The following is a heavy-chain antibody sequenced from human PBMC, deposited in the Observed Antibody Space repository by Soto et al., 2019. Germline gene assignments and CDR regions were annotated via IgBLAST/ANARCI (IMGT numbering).Heavy chain of an antibody. CDR2: IYNSRYS. D-gene: IGHD3-10*01. CDR3: ASQPNYYGSGSYIDY. J-gene: IGHJ4*02. CDR1: GASISSGSYF. V-gene: IGHV4-31*03. Sequence: QVQLQESGPGLVKPSQTLSLTCTVSGASISSGSYFWSWIRQHPGKGLEWIGYIYNSRYSYYNPSLKSRVIISVDTSKNLFSLKLSSVTAADTAVYYCASQPNYYGSGSYIDYWGQGTLVTVSS.